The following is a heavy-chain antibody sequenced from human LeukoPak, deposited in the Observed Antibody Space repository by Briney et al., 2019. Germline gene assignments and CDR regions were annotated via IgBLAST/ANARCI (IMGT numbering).Heavy chain of an antibody. CDR3: ARGDGSDYRLYNWFDP. CDR2: IYYSGST. J-gene: IGHJ5*02. CDR1: GGSISSSSYY. D-gene: IGHD3-22*01. V-gene: IGHV4-39*01. Sequence: PSETLSLTCTVSGGSISSSSYYWGWIRQPPGKGLEWIGSIYYSGSTYYNPSLKSRVTISVDTSKNQFSLKLTSVTAADTAVYYCARGDGSDYRLYNWFDPWGQGTLVTVSS.